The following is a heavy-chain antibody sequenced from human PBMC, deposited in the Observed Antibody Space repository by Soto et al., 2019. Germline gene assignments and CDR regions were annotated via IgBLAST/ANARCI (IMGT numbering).Heavy chain of an antibody. CDR2: IYYSGST. Sequence: ASETLSLTCTVSGGSISSGGYYWSWIRQHPGKGLEWIGYIYYSGSTYYNPSLKSRVTISVDTSKNQFSLKLSSVTAADTAVYYCAREGGATHFDYWGQGTLVTVSS. D-gene: IGHD1-26*01. V-gene: IGHV4-31*03. CDR1: GGSISSGGYY. J-gene: IGHJ4*02. CDR3: AREGGATHFDY.